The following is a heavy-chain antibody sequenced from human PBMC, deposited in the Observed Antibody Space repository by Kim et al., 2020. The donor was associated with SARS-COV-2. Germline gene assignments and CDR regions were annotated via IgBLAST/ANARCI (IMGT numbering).Heavy chain of an antibody. V-gene: IGHV3-53*01. Sequence: GGSLRLSFAASGFSVNRFYMTWVRQAPGKGLEWVSVIYYDGNTDYADSVRGRFTISRDSSKNTLYLQMNSLRAEDTGVYYCARDHLDGYNIWGQGTLVTVSS. D-gene: IGHD5-12*01. CDR2: IYYDGNT. CDR1: GFSVNRFY. CDR3: ARDHLDGYNI. J-gene: IGHJ4*02.